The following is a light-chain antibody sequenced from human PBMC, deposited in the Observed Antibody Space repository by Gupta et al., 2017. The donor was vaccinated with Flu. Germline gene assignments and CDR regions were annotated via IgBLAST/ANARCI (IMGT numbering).Light chain of an antibody. CDR2: GAS. CDR3: QQYDTSPLT. J-gene: IGKJ4*01. CDR1: QSVSNNS. Sequence: ERATLSWRASQSVSNNSVAWYQQKPGQSPKLLIYGASSRASGIADRFGGSGSGTDFTLTISGLEAEDFAVYYCQQYDTSPLTFGGGTKVEIK. V-gene: IGKV3-20*01.